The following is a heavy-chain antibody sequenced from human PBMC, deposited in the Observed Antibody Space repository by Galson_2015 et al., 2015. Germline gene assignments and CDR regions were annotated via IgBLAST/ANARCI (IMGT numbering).Heavy chain of an antibody. Sequence: SVKVSCKASGYTFTSYDINWVRQATGQGLEWMGWMNPNSGNTGYAQKFQGRVTMTRNTSISTAYMELSSLRSEDTAVYYCARGLDFWSGYGYYYYMDVWGKGTTVTVSS. CDR1: GYTFTSYD. CDR3: ARGLDFWSGYGYYYYMDV. CDR2: MNPNSGNT. D-gene: IGHD3-3*01. V-gene: IGHV1-8*01. J-gene: IGHJ6*03.